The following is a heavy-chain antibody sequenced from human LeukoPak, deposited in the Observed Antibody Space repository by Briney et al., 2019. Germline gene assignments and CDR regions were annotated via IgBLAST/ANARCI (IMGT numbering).Heavy chain of an antibody. CDR2: IVVGSGNT. J-gene: IGHJ3*02. Sequence: SVKVSCKASGFIFSRSAVQWVRQARGQRLEWIGWIVVGSGNTNYAQKFQERVTMTRDMSTGTAYMELSSLRSEDTAVYYCAAGNYYDSSGYDPYAFDIWGQGTMVTVSS. CDR1: GFIFSRSA. D-gene: IGHD3-22*01. CDR3: AAGNYYDSSGYDPYAFDI. V-gene: IGHV1-58*01.